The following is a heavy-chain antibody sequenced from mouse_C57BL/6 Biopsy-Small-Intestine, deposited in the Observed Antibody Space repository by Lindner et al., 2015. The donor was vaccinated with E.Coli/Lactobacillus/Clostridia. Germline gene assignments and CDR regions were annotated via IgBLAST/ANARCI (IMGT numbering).Heavy chain of an antibody. D-gene: IGHD2-10*01. CDR2: MNPNSGNT. CDR3: ARARPPYYSGMDV. CDR1: GYTFTNYD. Sequence: SVKVSCKASGYTFTNYDINWVRQATGQGLEWMGWMNPNSGNTGYAQKFQDRVTMTVNTSINTAYMELSSLRSEDTAVYYCARARPPYYSGMDVWGQGTTVTVSS. J-gene: IGHJ1*01. V-gene: IGHV1-84*02.